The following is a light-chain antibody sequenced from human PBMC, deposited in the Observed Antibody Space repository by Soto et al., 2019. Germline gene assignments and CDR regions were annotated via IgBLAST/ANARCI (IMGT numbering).Light chain of an antibody. CDR2: ENN. J-gene: IGLJ1*01. CDR1: SSNIGAGYE. Sequence: QYVLTQPPSVSEAPGQRVTISCTGSSSNIGAGYEAHWYQQVPGTAPKLLIYENNNRPSGVPDRFSGSKCGTSASLAITVLQVEDEAEYYCQSYDSSMSRYVFGTGIKLTVL. V-gene: IGLV1-40*01. CDR3: QSYDSSMSRYV.